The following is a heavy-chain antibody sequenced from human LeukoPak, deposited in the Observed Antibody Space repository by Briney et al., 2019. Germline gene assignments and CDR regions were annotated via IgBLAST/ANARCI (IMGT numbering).Heavy chain of an antibody. CDR3: ARDGVQGSIL. Sequence: SETLSLTCTVSGGSISSYYWSWNRQPPGKGLEWIGYTYNSGRTNYNPSLKSRVTISVDTSKNQFSLKLSSVTAADTAVYYCARDGVQGSILWGQGTLVTVSS. V-gene: IGHV4-59*01. CDR2: TYNSGRT. J-gene: IGHJ4*02. CDR1: GGSISSYY. D-gene: IGHD1-1*01.